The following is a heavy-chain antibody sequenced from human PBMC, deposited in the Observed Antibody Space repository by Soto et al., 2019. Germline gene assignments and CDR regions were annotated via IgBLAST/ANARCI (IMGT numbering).Heavy chain of an antibody. D-gene: IGHD5-18*01. J-gene: IGHJ3*02. CDR1: GYTFTSYG. V-gene: IGHV1-18*01. CDR2: ISAYNGNT. CDR3: ARGPRGYSYLDALDI. Sequence: ASVKVSCKASGYTFTSYGISWVRQAPGQGLEWMGWISAYNGNTNYAQKLQGRVTMTTDTSTSTAYMELRSLRSDDTAVYYCARGPRGYSYLDALDIWGQGTMVTVSS.